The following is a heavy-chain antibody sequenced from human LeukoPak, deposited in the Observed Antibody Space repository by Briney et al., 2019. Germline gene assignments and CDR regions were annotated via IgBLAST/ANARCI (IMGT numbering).Heavy chain of an antibody. CDR2: ISSSSSYI. CDR1: GFTFSSYS. J-gene: IGHJ4*02. Sequence: GGSLRLSCAASGFTFSSYSMNWVRQAPGKGLEWVLSISSSSSYIYYADSVKGRFTISRDNAKNSLYLQMNSLRAEDTAVYYCARARLSSSGGSCYSDYWGQGTLVTVSS. V-gene: IGHV3-21*01. CDR3: ARARLSSSGGSCYSDY. D-gene: IGHD2-15*01.